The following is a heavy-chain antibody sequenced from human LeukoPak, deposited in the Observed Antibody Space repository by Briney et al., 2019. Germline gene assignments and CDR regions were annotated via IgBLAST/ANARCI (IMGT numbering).Heavy chain of an antibody. CDR2: ISWNSGSI. CDR3: AKDTSSYYYYYMDV. J-gene: IGHJ6*03. D-gene: IGHD2-2*01. Sequence: PGGSLRLSCAASGFTFVDYAMHWVRQAPGKGLEWVSGISWNSGSIGYADSVKGRFTISRDNAKNSLYLQMNSLRAEDTALYYCAKDTSSYYYYYMDVWGKGTTVTVSS. CDR1: GFTFVDYA. V-gene: IGHV3-9*01.